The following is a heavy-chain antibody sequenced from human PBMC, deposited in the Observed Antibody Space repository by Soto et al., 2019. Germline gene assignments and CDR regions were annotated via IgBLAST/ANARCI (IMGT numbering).Heavy chain of an antibody. V-gene: IGHV3-30-3*01. CDR1: GFTFSSYA. Sequence: PGGSLRLSCAASGFTFSSYAMHWVRQAPGKGLEWVAVISYDGSNKYYADSVKGRFTISRDNSKNTLYLQMNSLRAEDTAVYYCARDLEQLVYYGMDVWGQGTTVTVSS. D-gene: IGHD6-6*01. J-gene: IGHJ6*02. CDR2: ISYDGSNK. CDR3: ARDLEQLVYYGMDV.